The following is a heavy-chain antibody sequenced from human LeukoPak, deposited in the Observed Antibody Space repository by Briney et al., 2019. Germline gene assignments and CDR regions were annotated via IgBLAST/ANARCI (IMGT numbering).Heavy chain of an antibody. Sequence: PSETLSLTCAVYGGSFSGYSWSWIRQPPGKGLEWIGYIYHSGSTYYNPSLKSRVTISVDRSKNQFSLKLSSVTAADTAVYYCARVMYGDYAFDYWGQGTLVTVSS. CDR2: IYHSGST. CDR1: GGSFSGYS. V-gene: IGHV4-30-2*01. D-gene: IGHD4-17*01. CDR3: ARVMYGDYAFDY. J-gene: IGHJ4*02.